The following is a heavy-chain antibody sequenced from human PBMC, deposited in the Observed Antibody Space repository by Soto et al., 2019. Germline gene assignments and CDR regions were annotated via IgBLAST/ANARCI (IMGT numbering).Heavy chain of an antibody. J-gene: IGHJ4*02. V-gene: IGHV3-23*01. Sequence: EVQLLESGGGLVQPGGAVRLSCAASGFTFSSHAMSWVRQAPGKGLEWISSISAGSEGAYYADSVKGRFTISRDNSNNTLYLQMNCLRAEDTAVYYCARDLWWYLHWGQGTLVTVSS. CDR2: ISAGSEGA. CDR3: ARDLWWYLH. D-gene: IGHD2-15*01. CDR1: GFTFSSHA.